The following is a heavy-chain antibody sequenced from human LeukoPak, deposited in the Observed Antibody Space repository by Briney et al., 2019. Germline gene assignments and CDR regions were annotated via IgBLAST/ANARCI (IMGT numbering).Heavy chain of an antibody. CDR2: ISGSGGST. Sequence: PGGSLRLPCAASGFIFSDHYMDWVRQAPGKGLEWVSAISGSGGSTYYADSVKGRFTISRDNSKNTLYLQMNSLRAEDTAVYYCAKVGFIAVAGTLNYFDYWGQGTLVTVSS. J-gene: IGHJ4*02. CDR1: GFIFSDHY. CDR3: AKVGFIAVAGTLNYFDY. D-gene: IGHD6-19*01. V-gene: IGHV3-23*01.